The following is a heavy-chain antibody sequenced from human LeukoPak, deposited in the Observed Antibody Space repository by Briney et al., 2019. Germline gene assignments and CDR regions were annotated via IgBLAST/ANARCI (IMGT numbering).Heavy chain of an antibody. Sequence: GGSLRLSCTVSGFTVSSNSMSWVRQAPGKGLEWVSFIYSGGNTHYSDSVKGRFTISRDNSKNTLYLQMNSLRVEDTAVYYCARRAGEYSHPYDCWGQGTLVTVSS. V-gene: IGHV3-53*01. J-gene: IGHJ4*02. D-gene: IGHD4-17*01. CDR3: ARRAGEYSHPYDC. CDR1: GFTVSSNS. CDR2: IYSGGNT.